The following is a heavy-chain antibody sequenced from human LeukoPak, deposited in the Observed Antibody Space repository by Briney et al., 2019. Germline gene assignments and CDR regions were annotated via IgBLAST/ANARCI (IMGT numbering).Heavy chain of an antibody. CDR3: ARVEAVAGRWYFDY. CDR2: INPSGGST. CDR1: GYTFTSYY. V-gene: IGHV1-46*01. Sequence: ASVKVSCKASGYTFTSYYIHWVRQAPGQGLEWVAIINPSGGSTSYAQKFQGRVTMTRDTSTSTVYMELSSLRSEDTAVYYCARVEAVAGRWYFDYWGQGTLVTVSS. J-gene: IGHJ4*02. D-gene: IGHD6-19*01.